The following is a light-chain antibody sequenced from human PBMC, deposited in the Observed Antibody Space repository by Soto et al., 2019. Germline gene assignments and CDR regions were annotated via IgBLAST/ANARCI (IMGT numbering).Light chain of an antibody. CDR2: DVS. CDR1: SSDVGGYNY. V-gene: IGLV2-14*01. Sequence: QSVLTQPASGSGSPGQSITISCTGTSSDVGGYNYVSWYQQHPGKAPKLVIYDVSNRPSGVSNRFSGSKSGNTASLTISGLQAEDEADYYCNSYTSSSTYVFGTGTKVTVL. CDR3: NSYTSSSTYV. J-gene: IGLJ1*01.